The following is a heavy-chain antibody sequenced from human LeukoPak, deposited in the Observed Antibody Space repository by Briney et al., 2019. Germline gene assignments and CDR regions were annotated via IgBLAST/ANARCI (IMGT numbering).Heavy chain of an antibody. CDR3: ARDNSSSWPEHYYGIDV. CDR1: GFTVSSNY. V-gene: IGHV3-66*01. Sequence: PGGSLRLSCAASGFTVSSNYMSWVRQAPGKGLEWVSVIYSGGSTYYADSVKGRFTISRDNSKNTLYLQMNSLRAEDTAVYYCARDNSSSWPEHYYGIDVWGQGTTVTVSS. CDR2: IYSGGST. J-gene: IGHJ6*02. D-gene: IGHD6-13*01.